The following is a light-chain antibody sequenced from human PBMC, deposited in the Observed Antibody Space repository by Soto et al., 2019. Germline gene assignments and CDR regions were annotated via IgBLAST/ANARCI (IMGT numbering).Light chain of an antibody. J-gene: IGLJ2*01. CDR3: LLFDNGLVV. Sequence: QTVVTQEPSLTVSPGGTVTLTCGSSTGAVTSGHYPHWLQQKPGQAPRTLIFDASNKHSWTPARISGSLLGGKAVLTLSGAQPEDEAEYYCLLFDNGLVVFGGGTKVTVL. CDR2: DAS. V-gene: IGLV7-46*01. CDR1: TGAVTSGHY.